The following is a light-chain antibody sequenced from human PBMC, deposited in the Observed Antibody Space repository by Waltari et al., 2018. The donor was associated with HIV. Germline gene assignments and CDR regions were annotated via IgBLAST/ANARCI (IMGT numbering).Light chain of an antibody. CDR1: QSVSSSY. CDR3: QQYGSSPET. J-gene: IGKJ1*01. CDR2: GIS. V-gene: IGKV3-20*01. Sequence: EIVLTQSPGTLSLSPGERAILLCRASQSVSSSYLAWYQQRPGQAPRRLIYGISSRATGIPDRFSGSGSGTDFALTISRLEPEDFAVYYCQQYGSSPETFGQGTKVEIK.